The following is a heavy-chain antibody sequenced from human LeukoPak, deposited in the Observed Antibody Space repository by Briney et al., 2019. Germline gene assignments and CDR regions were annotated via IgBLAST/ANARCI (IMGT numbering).Heavy chain of an antibody. V-gene: IGHV4-39*01. CDR1: GGSISSRHY. D-gene: IGHD1-7*01. CDR2: IHYSGST. J-gene: IGHJ6*03. Sequence: PSETLSLTCTVSGGSISSRHYWGWNRQPPGKGLEWIGSIHYSGSTDYHPSLKSRVTISVDTSKNQFSLRLSSVTAADTAVYYCARHQTGTSNYHYYYMDVWGKGTTVTVSS. CDR3: ARHQTGTSNYHYYYMDV.